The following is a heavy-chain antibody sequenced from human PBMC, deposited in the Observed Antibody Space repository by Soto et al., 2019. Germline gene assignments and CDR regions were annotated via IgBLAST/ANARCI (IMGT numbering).Heavy chain of an antibody. V-gene: IGHV4-39*01. J-gene: IGHJ4*02. CDR1: CGSISSSSYY. CDR3: AREGLAPYCSGGSCYSSAF. CDR2: IYYSGST. Sequence: PSETLSLTCTVSCGSISSSSYYWGWIRQPPGKGLEWIGSIYYSGSTYYNPSLKSRVTISVDTSKNQFSLKLSSVTAADTAVYYCAREGLAPYCSGGSCYSSAFWGQGTLVTVSS. D-gene: IGHD2-15*01.